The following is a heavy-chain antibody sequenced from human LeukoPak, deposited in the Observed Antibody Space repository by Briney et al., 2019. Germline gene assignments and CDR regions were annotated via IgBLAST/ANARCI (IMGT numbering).Heavy chain of an antibody. CDR3: ARDLSFGAPVAFDI. CDR2: ISRHDDYI. Sequence: PGGSLRLSCVASGFNFDLYAMSWVRQAPGKGLGWPSAISRHDDYIYYAASVRGRFTISRDNARNSLFLQMNSLRVDDTAVYFCARDLSFGAPVAFDIWGQGTMVTVAS. J-gene: IGHJ3*02. V-gene: IGHV3-21*01. D-gene: IGHD3-10*01. CDR1: GFNFDLYA.